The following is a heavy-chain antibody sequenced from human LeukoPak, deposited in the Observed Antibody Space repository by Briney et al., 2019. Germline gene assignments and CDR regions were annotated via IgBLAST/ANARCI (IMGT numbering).Heavy chain of an antibody. CDR3: AREGRSSSPMDY. D-gene: IGHD6-6*01. J-gene: IGHJ4*02. CDR1: GYSFTSYW. Sequence: GESLKISCKGTGYSFTSYWIGWVRQMPGKGREWMAIIYPGDSDTRYSPSFQGQVTISADKSISTAYLQWGSLKASDTAMYYCAREGRSSSPMDYWGQGTLVTVSS. V-gene: IGHV5-51*01. CDR2: IYPGDSDT.